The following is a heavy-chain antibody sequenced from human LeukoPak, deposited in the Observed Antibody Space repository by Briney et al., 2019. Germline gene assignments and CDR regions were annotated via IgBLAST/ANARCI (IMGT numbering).Heavy chain of an antibody. V-gene: IGHV4-38-2*02. CDR1: GYSISSGYY. CDR2: IYHSGST. CDR3: ARLYGDFDY. Sequence: SETLSLTCTVSGYSISSGYYWGWIRQPPGKGLEWIGSIYHSGSTYYNPSLKSRVTISVDTSRNQFSLKLSSVTAADTAVYYCARLYGDFDYWGQGTLVTVSS. J-gene: IGHJ4*02. D-gene: IGHD4-17*01.